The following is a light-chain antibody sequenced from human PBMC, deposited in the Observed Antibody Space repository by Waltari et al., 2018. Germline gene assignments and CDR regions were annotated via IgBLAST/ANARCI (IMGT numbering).Light chain of an antibody. V-gene: IGKV1-8*01. CDR2: ATS. J-gene: IGKJ2*01. CDR1: QGVSSS. Sequence: AIQMTQSPSSFSASIGDRVTITCRASQGVSSSLAWYQQKPGKAPKLLIFATSTLQSGVPSRFSGSGSGTEFTLTVSCLQSEDFATYYCQQYYSYPYTFGQGTKLEIK. CDR3: QQYYSYPYT.